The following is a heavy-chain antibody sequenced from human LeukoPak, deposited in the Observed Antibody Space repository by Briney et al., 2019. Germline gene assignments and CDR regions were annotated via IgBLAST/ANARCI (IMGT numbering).Heavy chain of an antibody. CDR2: ISYDGSNK. Sequence: SLRLSCAASGFTFSSYGMHWVRQAPGKGLGRVAVISYDGSNKYYADSVKGRFTISRDNSKNTLYLQMNSLRAEDTAVYYCAKDGLRGSYSRPDYWGQGTLVTVSS. CDR3: AKDGLRGSYSRPDY. J-gene: IGHJ4*02. D-gene: IGHD1-26*01. V-gene: IGHV3-30*18. CDR1: GFTFSSYG.